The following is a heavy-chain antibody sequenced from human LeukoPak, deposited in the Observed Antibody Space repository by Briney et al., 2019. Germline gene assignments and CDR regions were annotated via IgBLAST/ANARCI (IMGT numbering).Heavy chain of an antibody. J-gene: IGHJ4*02. Sequence: GGSLRLSCAASGFILNTYDMNWVRQAPGKGLEWVSFISGSDSSIYYADSVKGRFTISRDNAKNALYLQMNSLRAEDTAVYYCARRLDSWGQGTLVTVSA. CDR3: ARRLDS. CDR2: ISGSDSSI. CDR1: GFILNTYD. V-gene: IGHV3-48*01.